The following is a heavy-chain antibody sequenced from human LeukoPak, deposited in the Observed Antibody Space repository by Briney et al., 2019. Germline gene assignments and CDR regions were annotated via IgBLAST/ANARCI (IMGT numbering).Heavy chain of an antibody. V-gene: IGHV4-59*01. D-gene: IGHD2-15*01. J-gene: IGHJ5*02. Sequence: KPSETLSLTCTVSGGSISSYYWSWIRQPPGKGLEWIGYVYYSGSTNYNPSLKSRVYISVDTSNNQFSLKLRSVTAADTAVYYCARRGPLLPSYNWFDPWGQGTLVTVSS. CDR2: VYYSGST. CDR1: GGSISSYY. CDR3: ARRGPLLPSYNWFDP.